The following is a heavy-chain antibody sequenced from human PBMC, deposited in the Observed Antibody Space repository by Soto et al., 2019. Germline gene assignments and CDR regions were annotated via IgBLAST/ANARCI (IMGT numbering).Heavy chain of an antibody. D-gene: IGHD6-13*01. CDR1: GFIFSSSA. Sequence: EVQLLESGGALVQPGGSLRLSCAASGFIFSSSAMSWVRQAPGKGLEWVSVISGSGSNIYYAVSVKGRFTISRDNAKNTLYLKLYSLGVEDTAIYYCAKDQEKGISWYGIGGYDFDSWGQGTLLTVSS. J-gene: IGHJ4*02. V-gene: IGHV3-23*01. CDR3: AKDQEKGISWYGIGGYDFDS. CDR2: ISGSGSNI.